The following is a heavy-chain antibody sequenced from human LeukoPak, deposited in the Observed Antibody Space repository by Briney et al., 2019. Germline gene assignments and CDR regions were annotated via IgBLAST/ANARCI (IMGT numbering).Heavy chain of an antibody. V-gene: IGHV4-39*07. J-gene: IGHJ3*02. CDR1: GGSISSSSYY. CDR2: IYYSGST. Sequence: SETLSLTCTVSGGSISSSSYYWGWIRQPPGKGLEWIGSIYYSGSTYYNPSPKSRVTISVDTSKNQFSLKLSSVTAADTAVYYCARVVPAMINNDAFDIWGQGTMVTVSS. D-gene: IGHD3-22*01. CDR3: ARVVPAMINNDAFDI.